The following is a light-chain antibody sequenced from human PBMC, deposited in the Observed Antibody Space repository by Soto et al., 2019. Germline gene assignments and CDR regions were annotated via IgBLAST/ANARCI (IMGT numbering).Light chain of an antibody. V-gene: IGKV1-27*01. CDR3: QKYNCAPWT. Sequence: DIQMTQSPSSLSASVGDRVTITCRASQGISNYFAWYQQKQGKVPKLLIYSASTLQSGGPTRFIGCGSGTDFTLTISSLQPEDVATYYCQKYNCAPWTFGQGTKVEIK. J-gene: IGKJ1*01. CDR1: QGISNY. CDR2: SAS.